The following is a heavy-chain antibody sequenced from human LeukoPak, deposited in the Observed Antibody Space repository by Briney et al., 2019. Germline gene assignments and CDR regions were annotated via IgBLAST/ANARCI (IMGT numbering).Heavy chain of an antibody. CDR3: AKQMRYGDYVDY. D-gene: IGHD4-17*01. CDR2: ISGSGGST. J-gene: IGHJ4*02. Sequence: PGGSLRLSCAASGFTFSSYAMTWVRQAPGKGLEWVSSISGSGGSTYYADSVKGRFTISRDNSKNTLYLQMNSLRAEDTAVYYCAKQMRYGDYVDYWGQGTLVTVSS. V-gene: IGHV3-23*01. CDR1: GFTFSSYA.